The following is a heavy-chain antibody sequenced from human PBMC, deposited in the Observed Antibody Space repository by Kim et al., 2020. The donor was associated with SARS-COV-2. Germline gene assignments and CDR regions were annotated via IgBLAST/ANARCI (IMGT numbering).Heavy chain of an antibody. D-gene: IGHD6-19*01. CDR2: IYYSGST. CDR1: GGSISSSSYY. V-gene: IGHV4-39*01. Sequence: SETLSLTCTVSGGSISSSSYYWGWIRQPPGKGLEWIGSIYYSGSTYYNPSLKSRVTISVDTSKNQFSLKLSSVTAADTAAYYCARQGSGNDYWGQGTLVTGSS. J-gene: IGHJ4*02. CDR3: ARQGSGNDY.